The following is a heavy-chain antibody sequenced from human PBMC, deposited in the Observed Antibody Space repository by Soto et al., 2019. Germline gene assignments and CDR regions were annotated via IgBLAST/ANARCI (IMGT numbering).Heavy chain of an antibody. CDR3: SKYGSGNYKLGY. V-gene: IGHV3-15*01. J-gene: IGHJ4*02. D-gene: IGHD3-10*01. CDR1: GFTLINAW. CDR2: VKGKGDGGTI. Sequence: EVQVVESGGGLVKPGGSLRLSCAASGFTLINAWLDWVRQAPGKGLEWVGRVKGKGDGGTIDYAAPVKGRFTISRDDSKNTLYLQMNSLETEDTAVYYCSKYGSGNYKLGYWGQGTLVTVSS.